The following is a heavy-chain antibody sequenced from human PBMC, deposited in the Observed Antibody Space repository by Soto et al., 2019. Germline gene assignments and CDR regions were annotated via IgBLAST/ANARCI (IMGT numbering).Heavy chain of an antibody. J-gene: IGHJ6*02. CDR2: IIPVFGSA. CDR3: ARDDGWNYRYYDMEV. D-gene: IGHD1-7*01. Sequence: SVKGYCKASGDTFSSYSIAWVRQAPGQGLEWMGGIIPVFGSANYAQKFPGRVTITADESTSTAYMELSSLRSQDTAVYFCARDDGWNYRYYDMEVWGQGTTVTVSS. V-gene: IGHV1-69*13. CDR1: GDTFSSYS.